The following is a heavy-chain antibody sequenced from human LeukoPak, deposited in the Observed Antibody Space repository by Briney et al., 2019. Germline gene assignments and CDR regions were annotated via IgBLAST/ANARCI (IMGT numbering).Heavy chain of an antibody. Sequence: GGSLRLSCAASGITFSGYSMNWVRQAPGKGLEWVSSISSSSGYIYYADSVKGRITISRDNAKNSLYLQMNSLRGEDTAVYYCARLNYDFWSGKRNYYYYYAMDVWGQGTTVTVSS. J-gene: IGHJ6*02. CDR3: ARLNYDFWSGKRNYYYYYAMDV. D-gene: IGHD3-3*01. CDR1: GITFSGYS. V-gene: IGHV3-21*01. CDR2: ISSSSGYI.